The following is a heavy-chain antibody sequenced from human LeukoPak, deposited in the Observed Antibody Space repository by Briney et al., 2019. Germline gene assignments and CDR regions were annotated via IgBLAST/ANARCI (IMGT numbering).Heavy chain of an antibody. CDR1: GFTFSSYG. D-gene: IGHD3-10*01. CDR2: LNSDGSST. Sequence: GKSLRLSCAASGFTFSSYGMHWVRQAPGKGRVWVSRLNSDGSSTTYADSVKGRFTISRDDAKNTLYLHMNSLRAEDTAVYYCVSDVGDWGQGTLVTVSS. J-gene: IGHJ4*02. V-gene: IGHV3-74*01. CDR3: VSDVGD.